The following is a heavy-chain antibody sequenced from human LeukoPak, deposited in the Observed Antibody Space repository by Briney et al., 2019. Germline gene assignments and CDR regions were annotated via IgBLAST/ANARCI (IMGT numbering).Heavy chain of an antibody. Sequence: SETLSLTCTVSGGSVSSYYWSWIRQPPGKGLEWIGYICYSGSTNYNPSLKSRVTISVDTSKNQFSLKLSSVTAADTAVYYCARHVATTWDYYYGMDVWGQGTTVTVSS. J-gene: IGHJ6*02. CDR3: ARHVATTWDYYYGMDV. D-gene: IGHD5-12*01. CDR1: GGSVSSYY. V-gene: IGHV4-59*08. CDR2: ICYSGST.